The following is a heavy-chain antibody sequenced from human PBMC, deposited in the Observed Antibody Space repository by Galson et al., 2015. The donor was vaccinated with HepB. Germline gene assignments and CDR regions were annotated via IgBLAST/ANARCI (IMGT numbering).Heavy chain of an antibody. CDR1: GGSFSGYY. CDR3: ARECGGGSCKPDGFDY. CDR2: INHSGST. J-gene: IGHJ4*02. Sequence: SETLSLTCAVYGGSFSGYYWSWIRQPPGKGLEWIGEINHSGSTIYNSSLKSRVTISIDTSKNQFSLKLSSVTAADTAVYYCARECGGGSCKPDGFDYWGQGTLVTVSS. V-gene: IGHV4-34*01. D-gene: IGHD2-15*01.